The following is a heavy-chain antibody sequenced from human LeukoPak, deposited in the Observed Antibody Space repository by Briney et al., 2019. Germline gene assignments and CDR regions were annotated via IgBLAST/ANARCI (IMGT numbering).Heavy chain of an antibody. CDR1: GDSISNHNDF. V-gene: IGHV4-39*01. J-gene: IGHJ3*02. CDR3: ARRPEYNRSSMWAFDI. D-gene: IGHD1-14*01. CDR2: IYTSGRT. Sequence: SETLSLTCTVSGDSISNHNDFWGWIRQPPGKGLEWIASIYTSGRTLFNSSLKSRVALSLDTSKNQVSLKLNSVTAADSAVYYCARRPEYNRSSMWAFDIWGQGTMVIVSS.